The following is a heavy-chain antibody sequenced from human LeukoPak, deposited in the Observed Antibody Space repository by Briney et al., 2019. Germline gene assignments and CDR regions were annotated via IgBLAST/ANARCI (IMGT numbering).Heavy chain of an antibody. Sequence: GGSLRLSCAASGFTFSSYAMHWVRQAPGKGLEWVAVISYDGSNKFHADSVKGRFTISRDNSKNTLYLQMNSLRAEDTAVYYCARDKGFSGTKYPDYWGQGTLVTVSS. CDR3: ARDKGFSGTKYPDY. V-gene: IGHV3-30*04. CDR1: GFTFSSYA. D-gene: IGHD1-26*01. CDR2: ISYDGSNK. J-gene: IGHJ4*02.